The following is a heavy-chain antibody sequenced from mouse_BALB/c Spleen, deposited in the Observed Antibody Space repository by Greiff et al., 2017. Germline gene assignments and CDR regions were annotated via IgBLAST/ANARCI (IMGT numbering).Heavy chain of an antibody. V-gene: IGHV2-6-1*01. D-gene: IGHD6-1*01. J-gene: IGHJ4*01. CDR3: ARHGGPLYAMDY. CDR1: GFSLTSYG. Sequence: QVQLQQSGPGLVAPSQSLSITCTVSGFSLTSYGVHWVRQPPGKGLEWLVVIWSDGSTTYNSALKSRLSISKDNSKSQVFLKMNSLQTDDTAMYYCARHGGPLYAMDYWGQGTSVTVSS. CDR2: IWSDGST.